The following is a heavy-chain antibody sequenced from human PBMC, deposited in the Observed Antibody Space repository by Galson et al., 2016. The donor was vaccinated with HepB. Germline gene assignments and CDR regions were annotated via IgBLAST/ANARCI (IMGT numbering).Heavy chain of an antibody. CDR2: ISYDAADK. CDR1: GFTFTSYG. CDR3: VKYLGRYSSSDYYFDY. J-gene: IGHJ4*02. Sequence: SLRLSCAASGFTFTSYGMHWIRQAPGKGLEWVAVISYDAADKYYADSVKGRFIISRDNSKSTLYLQMNSLRTEDTAVYHCVKYLGRYSSSDYYFDYWGQGTLVTVSS. D-gene: IGHD6-6*01. V-gene: IGHV3-30*18.